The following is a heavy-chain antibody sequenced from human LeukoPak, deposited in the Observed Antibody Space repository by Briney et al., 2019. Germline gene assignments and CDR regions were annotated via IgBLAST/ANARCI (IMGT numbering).Heavy chain of an antibody. J-gene: IGHJ6*04. CDR2: ISYDGSNK. Sequence: GGSLRLSRAASGFTFSSYAMHWVRQAPGKGLEWVAVISYDGSNKYYADSVKGRFTISRDNSKNTLYLQMNSLRAEDTAVYYCARAGGPYCSSTSCFRGMDVWGKGTTVTVSS. V-gene: IGHV3-30*04. D-gene: IGHD2-2*01. CDR1: GFTFSSYA. CDR3: ARAGGPYCSSTSCFRGMDV.